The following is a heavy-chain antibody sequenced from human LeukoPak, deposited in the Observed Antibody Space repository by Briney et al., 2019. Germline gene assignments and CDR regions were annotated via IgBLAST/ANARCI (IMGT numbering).Heavy chain of an antibody. CDR3: ARYSSGWYPGY. V-gene: IGHV4-38-2*01. Sequence: GSLRLSCAASGFTFSSYGMHWIRQPPGKGLEWIGSIYYSGSTYYNPSLKSRVTISVDTSKNQFSLKLSSVTAADTAVYYCARYSSGWYPGYWGQGTLVTVSS. D-gene: IGHD6-19*01. CDR2: IYYSGST. J-gene: IGHJ4*02. CDR1: GFTFSSYG.